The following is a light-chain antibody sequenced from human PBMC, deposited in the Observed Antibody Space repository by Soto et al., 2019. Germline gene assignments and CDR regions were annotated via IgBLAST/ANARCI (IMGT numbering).Light chain of an antibody. CDR1: SSDVGAYTY. Sequence: QSALTQPASVSGSDGQSITISCTGTSSDVGAYTYVSWYQQRPGTAPKLMIYGVSNRPSGISNRFSGSKSGNTASLTISGLHGDDEADYYCSSYTDSSTYVFGTGTKLTVL. CDR2: GVS. V-gene: IGLV2-14*01. J-gene: IGLJ1*01. CDR3: SSYTDSSTYV.